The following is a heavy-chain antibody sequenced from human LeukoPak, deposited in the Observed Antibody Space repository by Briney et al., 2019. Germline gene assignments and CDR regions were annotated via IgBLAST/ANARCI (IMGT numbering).Heavy chain of an antibody. D-gene: IGHD7-27*01. CDR3: AREEAGDGGSFDY. V-gene: IGHV3-64*01. Sequence: GGSLRLSCAASGFTFSSYAMHWVRQAPGKGLEYVSAISSDGGSTYYANSVKGRFTISRDNSKNTLYLQMGSLRAGDMAVYYCAREEAGDGGSFDYWGQGTLVTVSS. CDR2: ISSDGGST. CDR1: GFTFSSYA. J-gene: IGHJ4*02.